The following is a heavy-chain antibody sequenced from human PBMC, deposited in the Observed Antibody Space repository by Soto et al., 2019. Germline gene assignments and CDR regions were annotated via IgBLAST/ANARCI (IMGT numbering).Heavy chain of an antibody. Sequence: KPLVASVKVSCKASGYTFTSYGISWVRQAPGQGLEWMGWISAYNGNTNYAQKLQGRVTMTTDTSTSTAYMELRSLRSDDTAVYYCARELLNYDSSGYSPYYGMDVWGQGTTVTVSS. D-gene: IGHD3-22*01. V-gene: IGHV1-18*01. CDR1: GYTFTSYG. J-gene: IGHJ6*02. CDR2: ISAYNGNT. CDR3: ARELLNYDSSGYSPYYGMDV.